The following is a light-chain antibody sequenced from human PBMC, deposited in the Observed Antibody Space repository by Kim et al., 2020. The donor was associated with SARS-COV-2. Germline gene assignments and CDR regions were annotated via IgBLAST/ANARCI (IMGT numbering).Light chain of an antibody. V-gene: IGLV6-57*03. Sequence: GKTVTIASTRSRGSNDDNYVQWYQQRPGGGPSTVIYEDDQRPSGVSDRFSGSIDNSSNSASLTISGLRTEDEADYYCQSYNRDNVIFGGGTQLTVL. CDR1: RGSNDDNY. CDR2: EDD. CDR3: QSYNRDNVI. J-gene: IGLJ2*01.